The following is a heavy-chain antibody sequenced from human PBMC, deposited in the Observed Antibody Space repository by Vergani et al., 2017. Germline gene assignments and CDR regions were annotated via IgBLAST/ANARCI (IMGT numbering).Heavy chain of an antibody. CDR2: ITPFNGNT. Sequence: QMQLVQSGAEVKKTGSSVKVSCKASGYTFTYRYLHWVRQAPGQALEWMGWITPFNGNTNYAQKFQDRVTITRDRSMSTAYMELSSLRSEDTAMYYCAKEINEYSSSASLDYWGQGTLVTVSS. J-gene: IGHJ4*02. CDR3: AKEINEYSSSASLDY. D-gene: IGHD6-6*01. V-gene: IGHV1-45*02. CDR1: GYTFTYRY.